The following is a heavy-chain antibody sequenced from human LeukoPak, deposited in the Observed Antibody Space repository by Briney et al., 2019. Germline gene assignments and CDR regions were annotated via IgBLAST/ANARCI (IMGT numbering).Heavy chain of an antibody. Sequence: GGSLRLSCAASGFTFSSYSMNWVRQAPGKGLEWVSAISGSGGSTYYADSVKGRFTISRDNSKNTLYLQMNSLRAEDTAVYYCANLGPITMVRGVIIKDGYWGQGTLVTVSS. CDR1: GFTFSSYS. CDR2: ISGSGGST. V-gene: IGHV3-23*01. CDR3: ANLGPITMVRGVIIKDGY. D-gene: IGHD3-10*01. J-gene: IGHJ4*02.